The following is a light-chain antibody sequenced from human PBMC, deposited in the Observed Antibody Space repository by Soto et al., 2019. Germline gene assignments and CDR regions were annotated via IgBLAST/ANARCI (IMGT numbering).Light chain of an antibody. CDR2: QDN. CDR1: KLGDKY. Sequence: SSELTQPPSVSVSPGQTASITCSADKLGDKYTCWYQQKPGQSPVLVIYQDNKRPSGIPERFSGSNSGNTATLTISGTQAMDEADYYCRAWDTGAVVFGGGTKLTVL. J-gene: IGLJ2*01. CDR3: RAWDTGAVV. V-gene: IGLV3-1*01.